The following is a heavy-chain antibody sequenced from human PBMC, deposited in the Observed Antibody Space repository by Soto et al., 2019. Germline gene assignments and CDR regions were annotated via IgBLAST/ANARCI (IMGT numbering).Heavy chain of an antibody. CDR1: GYSFTSYW. Sequence: GESLKISCKGSGYSFTSYWIGWVRQMPGKGLEWMGIIYPGDSDTRYSPSFQGQVTISADKSISTAYLQWSSLKASDTAMYYCARVLPLLYCISTSCDGIDVWGQGTTVTVSS. CDR3: ARVLPLLYCISTSCDGIDV. D-gene: IGHD2-2*01. CDR2: IYPGDSDT. V-gene: IGHV5-51*01. J-gene: IGHJ6*02.